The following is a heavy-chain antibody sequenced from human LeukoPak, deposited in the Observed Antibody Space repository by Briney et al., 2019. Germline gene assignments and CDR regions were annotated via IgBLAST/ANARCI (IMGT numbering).Heavy chain of an antibody. J-gene: IGHJ4*02. CDR2: IRRKTDGETT. Sequence: GGSLRLSCAASGFTFSNAWVCWVRQAPGKGLEWVGRIRRKTDGETTDHAEPVKGRFTISRDDSKNTLYLQMNSLKTEDTAVYYCTAGLYHTAVVDHWGQGTLVTVSS. CDR1: GFTFSNAW. D-gene: IGHD2-21*02. V-gene: IGHV3-15*01. CDR3: TAGLYHTAVVDH.